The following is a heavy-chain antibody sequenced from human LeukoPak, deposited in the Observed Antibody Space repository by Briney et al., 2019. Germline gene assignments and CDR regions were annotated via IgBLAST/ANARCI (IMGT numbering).Heavy chain of an antibody. D-gene: IGHD3-22*01. CDR3: AKDSSGYYLDY. V-gene: IGHV3-33*06. CDR1: GFTFSSYG. Sequence: GGSLRLSCAASGFTFSSYGMHWVRQAPGKGLEWVAVIWYDGSNKYYADSVKGRFTISRDNSTNTLYLQMNSLRAEDTAVYYCAKDSSGYYLDYWGQGTLVTVSS. J-gene: IGHJ4*02. CDR2: IWYDGSNK.